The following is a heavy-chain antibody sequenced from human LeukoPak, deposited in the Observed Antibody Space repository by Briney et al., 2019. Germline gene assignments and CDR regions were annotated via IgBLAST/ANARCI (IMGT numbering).Heavy chain of an antibody. J-gene: IGHJ4*02. V-gene: IGHV4-59*08. Sequence: SETLSLTCAVSGGSINSHYWGWIRQPPGKGPQWIGDIYYTGKINYNPSLKSRVTIPLDTSKDHLSLNLTSVLAADTAIYYCVRRDTGWNYFDYWGQGILVTVSS. CDR2: IYYTGKI. CDR1: GGSINSHY. CDR3: VRRDTGWNYFDY. D-gene: IGHD6-19*01.